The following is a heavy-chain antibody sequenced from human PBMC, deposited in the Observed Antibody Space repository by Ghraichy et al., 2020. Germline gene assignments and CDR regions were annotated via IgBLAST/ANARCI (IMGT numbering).Heavy chain of an antibody. CDR3: ARDRREWLLDYYYYYGMDV. Sequence: SETLSLTCAVSGGSISSGGYSWSWIRQPPGKGLEWIGYIYHSGSTYYNPSLKSRVTISVDRSKNQFSLKLSSVTAADTAVYYCARDRREWLLDYYYYYGMDVWGQGTTVTVSS. J-gene: IGHJ6*02. V-gene: IGHV4-30-2*01. D-gene: IGHD3-3*01. CDR1: GGSISSGGYS. CDR2: IYHSGST.